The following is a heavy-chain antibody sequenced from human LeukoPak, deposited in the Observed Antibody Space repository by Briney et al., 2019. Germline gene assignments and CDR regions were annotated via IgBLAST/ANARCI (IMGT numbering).Heavy chain of an antibody. CDR1: GGSISSSSYY. J-gene: IGHJ5*02. CDR3: ARRSRQYYYDSSGYYRGWFDP. V-gene: IGHV4-39*01. D-gene: IGHD3-22*01. CDR2: INHSGST. Sequence: SETLSLTCTVSGGSISSSSYYWSWIRQPPGKGLEWIGEINHSGSTNYNPSLKSRVTVSVDTSKNQFSLRLSSVTAADTAVYYCARRSRQYYYDSSGYYRGWFDPWGQGTLATVSS.